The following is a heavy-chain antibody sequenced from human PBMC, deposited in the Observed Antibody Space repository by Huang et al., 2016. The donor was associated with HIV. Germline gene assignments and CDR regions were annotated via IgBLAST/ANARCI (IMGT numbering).Heavy chain of an antibody. CDR3: ARPDYGDYDAFDI. Sequence: EVQLVQSGAEVKKPGESLKISCKASGYTFTNYWIGWLRQMPGKGLEWWWIIYPGDSDTRYSPSFQGQVTSSAYKSTSTAYLQWSSLKASDTAMYYCARPDYGDYDAFDIWGQGTMVTVSS. CDR1: GYTFTNYW. J-gene: IGHJ3*02. D-gene: IGHD4-17*01. V-gene: IGHV5-51*01. CDR2: IYPGDSDT.